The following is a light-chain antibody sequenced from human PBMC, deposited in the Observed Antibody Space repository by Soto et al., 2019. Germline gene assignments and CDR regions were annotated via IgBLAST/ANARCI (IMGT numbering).Light chain of an antibody. V-gene: IGKV1-27*01. CDR2: AAS. CDR1: QGISNH. CDR3: QKYKSAPYI. J-gene: IGKJ2*01. Sequence: DIQMTQSPASLSASVGDRVTITCRASQGISNHLAWYQQKPGKVPKLLIYAASTLQSGVPSRFSGSGSGTDFTPTISSLQPEDVATYYCQKYKSAPYIFGQGTKVDIK.